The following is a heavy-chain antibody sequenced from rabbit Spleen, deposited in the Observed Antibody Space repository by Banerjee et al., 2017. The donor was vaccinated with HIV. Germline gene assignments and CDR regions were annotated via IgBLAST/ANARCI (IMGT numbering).Heavy chain of an antibody. CDR2: IYAGSSGST. Sequence: QSLEESGGDLVKPGASLTLTCTASGFSFSNRYYICWVRQAPGKGLEWIACIYAGSSGSTYYASWAKGRFTISKASSTTVTLQMTSLTAADTATYFCARGGYIGVNWGYYFNLWGPGTLVTVS. J-gene: IGHJ4*01. CDR3: ARGGYIGVNWGYYFNL. CDR1: GFSFSNRYY. V-gene: IGHV1S40*01. D-gene: IGHD3-1*01.